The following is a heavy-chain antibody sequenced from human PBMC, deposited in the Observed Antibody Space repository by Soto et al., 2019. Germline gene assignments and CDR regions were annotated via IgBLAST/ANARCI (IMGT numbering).Heavy chain of an antibody. CDR1: GYTFTSYA. J-gene: IGHJ4*02. D-gene: IGHD6-13*01. CDR3: TRLVIGQQLTPPFDY. V-gene: IGHV1-3*02. Sequence: GASVKVSCKASGYTFTSYAMHWVRQAPGQRLEWMGWSNAGNGNTKYSQEFQGRVTITRDTSASTAYMELNSLKTEDTAVYYCTRLVIGQQLTPPFDYWGQGTLVTVSS. CDR2: SNAGNGNT.